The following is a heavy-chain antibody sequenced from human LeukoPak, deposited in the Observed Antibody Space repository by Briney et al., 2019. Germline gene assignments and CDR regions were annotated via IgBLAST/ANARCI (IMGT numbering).Heavy chain of an antibody. D-gene: IGHD6-19*01. V-gene: IGHV4-59*01. Sequence: SETLSLTCTISGGSISSYYWSWIRQPPGKGLEWIGYIYYSGITNYNPSLKSRVTISVDTSKNQFSLKLSSVAAADTAVYYCARTTQWLRFDYWGQGTLVTVSS. CDR3: ARTTQWLRFDY. CDR1: GGSISSYY. CDR2: IYYSGIT. J-gene: IGHJ4*02.